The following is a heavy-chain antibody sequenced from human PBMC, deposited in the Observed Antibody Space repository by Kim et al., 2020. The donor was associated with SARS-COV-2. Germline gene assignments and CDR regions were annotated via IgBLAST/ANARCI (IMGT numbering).Heavy chain of an antibody. CDR3: ASHSHWRFYF. J-gene: IGHJ4*02. V-gene: IGHV3-7*01. Sequence: GGSLRLSCAASGFTFSTYWMSWVRQAPGKGLEWVANIKEDGSDEYYVDSVKGRFTISRDNDKNSLFLQMNSLRAEDTAVYYCASHSHWRFYFWGQGTLVT. CDR2: IKEDGSDE. CDR1: GFTFSTYW. D-gene: IGHD1-1*01.